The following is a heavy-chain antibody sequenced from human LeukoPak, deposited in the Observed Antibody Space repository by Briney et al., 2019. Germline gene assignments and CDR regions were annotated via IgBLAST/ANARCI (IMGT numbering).Heavy chain of an antibody. CDR3: ARHAGGYSSSSSFLGYYYYYMDV. CDR2: INHSGST. D-gene: IGHD6-6*01. Sequence: PSETLSLTCAVYGGSFSGYYWSWIRQPPGKGLEWIGEINHSGSTNYNPSLKSRVTISVDTSKNQFSLKLSSVTAADTAVYYCARHAGGYSSSSSFLGYYYYYMDVWGKGTTVTVSS. V-gene: IGHV4-34*01. J-gene: IGHJ6*03. CDR1: GGSFSGYY.